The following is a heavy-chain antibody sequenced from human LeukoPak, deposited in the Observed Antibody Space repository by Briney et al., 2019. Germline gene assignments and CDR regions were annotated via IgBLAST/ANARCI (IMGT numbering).Heavy chain of an antibody. D-gene: IGHD1-26*01. Sequence: PSETLSLTCAVSGYSISSGYYWGWIRQPPGKGLEWIGSIYHSGSTYYNPSLKSRVTISVDTSKNQFSLKLSSVTAADTAVYYCARFSGSYPFAYWGQGTLVTVSS. V-gene: IGHV4-38-2*01. CDR1: GYSISSGYY. J-gene: IGHJ4*02. CDR3: ARFSGSYPFAY. CDR2: IYHSGST.